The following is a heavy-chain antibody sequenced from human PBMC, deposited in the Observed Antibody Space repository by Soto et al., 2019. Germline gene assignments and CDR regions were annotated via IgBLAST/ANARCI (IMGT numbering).Heavy chain of an antibody. J-gene: IGHJ4*02. CDR1: GFTFSSYA. CDR3: ANIPDRYGAFDY. D-gene: IGHD4-17*01. Sequence: EVQLLESGGGLVQPGGSLRLSCAAPGFTFSSYAMSWVRQAPGKGLEWVSAISGSGGSTYYADSVKGRFTISRDNSKNTLYLQMNSLRAEDTAVYYCANIPDRYGAFDYWGQGTLVTVSS. V-gene: IGHV3-23*01. CDR2: ISGSGGST.